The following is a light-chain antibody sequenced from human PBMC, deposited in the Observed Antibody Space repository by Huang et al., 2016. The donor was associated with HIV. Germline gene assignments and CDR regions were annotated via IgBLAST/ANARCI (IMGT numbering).Light chain of an antibody. Sequence: DIVMTQSPDSLAVSLGERATINCKSSQSILYRSNNKNYLAWYQQKPGQPPKLLIYWASTRESGVPDRFSGSGSGTDFTLTISSLQAADVAVYYCQQYYNTPFAFGPGTKVDIK. CDR1: QSILYRSNNKNY. CDR2: WAS. J-gene: IGKJ3*01. CDR3: QQYYNTPFA. V-gene: IGKV4-1*01.